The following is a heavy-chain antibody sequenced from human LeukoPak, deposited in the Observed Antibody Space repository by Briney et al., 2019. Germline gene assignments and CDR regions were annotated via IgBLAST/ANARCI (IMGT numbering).Heavy chain of an antibody. V-gene: IGHV3-23*01. CDR3: AKAPVTSCRGAYCYPFDS. J-gene: IGHJ4*02. CDR1: GFTFSSHG. D-gene: IGHD2-21*01. Sequence: PGGSLRLSCVASGFTFSSHGMNWVRQAPGKGLEWVSGITSGTRTYYADSVKGRFAISRDNSKNTMYLQMNSLRAEDTAVYFCAKAPVTSCRGAYCYPFDSWGQGTLVTVSS. CDR2: ITSGTRT.